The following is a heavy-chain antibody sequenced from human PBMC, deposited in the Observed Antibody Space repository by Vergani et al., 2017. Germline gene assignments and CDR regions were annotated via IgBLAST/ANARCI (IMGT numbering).Heavy chain of an antibody. CDR2: IYYSGST. CDR1: GGSISSSSYY. CDR3: ARGGLERVYSSGWYDHFDY. D-gene: IGHD6-19*01. Sequence: QVQLQESGPGLVKPSETLSLTCTVSGGSISSSSYYWSWIRQPPGKGLEWIGYIYYSGSTNYNPSLKSRVTISVDTSKNQFSLKLSSVTAADTAVYYCARGGLERVYSSGWYDHFDYWGQGTLVTVSS. J-gene: IGHJ4*02. V-gene: IGHV4-61*01.